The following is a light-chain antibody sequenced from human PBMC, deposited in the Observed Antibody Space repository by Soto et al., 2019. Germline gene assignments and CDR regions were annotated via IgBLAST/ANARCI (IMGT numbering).Light chain of an antibody. CDR2: LDSDGSH. Sequence: QLVLTQSPSASASLGASVKLTCTLSSGHSSYSISWHQQQPEKGPRYLMKLDSDGSHTKGDAIPDRFSGSSSGAERSLTISGLQAEDEADYYCQTWGTGIHGVFGGGTKLTVL. V-gene: IGLV4-69*01. J-gene: IGLJ3*02. CDR3: QTWGTGIHGV. CDR1: SGHSSYS.